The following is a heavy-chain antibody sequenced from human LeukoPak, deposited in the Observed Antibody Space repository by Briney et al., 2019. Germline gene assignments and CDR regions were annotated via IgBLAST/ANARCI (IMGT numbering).Heavy chain of an antibody. J-gene: IGHJ4*02. D-gene: IGHD3-16*02. CDR1: GGSISSYY. CDR3: ARHRLLTPFDY. V-gene: IGHV4-4*09. Sequence: SETLSLTCTVSGGSISSYYWSWIRQPPGKGLEWIGYIYTSGSTNYNPPRKSRVTISVDTSKNQFSLKLSSVTAADTAVYYCARHRLLTPFDYWGQGTLVTVSS. CDR2: IYTSGST.